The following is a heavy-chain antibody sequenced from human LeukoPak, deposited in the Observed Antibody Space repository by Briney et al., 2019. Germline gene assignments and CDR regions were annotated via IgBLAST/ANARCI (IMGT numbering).Heavy chain of an antibody. CDR1: GFTFSSYS. CDR3: ARILMATARGAFDI. D-gene: IGHD5-24*01. J-gene: IGHJ3*02. Sequence: PGGSLRLSCAASGFTFSSYSMNWVRQAPGKGLEWVSYISSSSSTIYYADSVKGRFTISRDNAKNSLYLQMNSLRAEDTAVYYCARILMATARGAFDIWGQGTMVTVSS. CDR2: ISSSSSTI. V-gene: IGHV3-48*04.